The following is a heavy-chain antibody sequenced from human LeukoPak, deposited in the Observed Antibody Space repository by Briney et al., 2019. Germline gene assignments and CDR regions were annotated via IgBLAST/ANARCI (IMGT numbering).Heavy chain of an antibody. CDR3: ARGAPKEIQLWLRLRGVAFDI. CDR2: INHSGST. D-gene: IGHD5-18*01. V-gene: IGHV4-34*01. J-gene: IGHJ3*02. Sequence: SETLSLTCAVYGGSFSGYYWSWIRQPPGKGLEWIGEINHSGSTNYNPSVKSRVTISVDTSKNQFSLNLNSVTAADTAGYYFARGAPKEIQLWLRLRGVAFDIWGQGTMVTVSS. CDR1: GGSFSGYY.